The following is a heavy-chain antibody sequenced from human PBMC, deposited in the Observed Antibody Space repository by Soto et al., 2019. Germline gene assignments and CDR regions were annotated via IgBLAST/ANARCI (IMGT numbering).Heavy chain of an antibody. Sequence: SETLSLTCTVSGGSISSSSYYWGWIRQPPGKGLDWIGSIYYSGSTCYNPSLKSRVTISVDTSKNQFSLKLSSVTAADTAVYYCARHYPITTLDYWGQGTLVTVSS. D-gene: IGHD3-22*01. J-gene: IGHJ4*02. CDR2: IYYSGST. CDR1: GGSISSSSYY. V-gene: IGHV4-39*01. CDR3: ARHYPITTLDY.